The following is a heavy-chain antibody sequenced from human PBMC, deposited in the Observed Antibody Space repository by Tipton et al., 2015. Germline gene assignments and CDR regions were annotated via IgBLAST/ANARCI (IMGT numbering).Heavy chain of an antibody. CDR3: VRSPREEGFDY. Sequence: QLVQSGAEMKKPGASVKVSCKASGYMFTTYYIHWVRQATGQGLEWMGWMNPNSGNTGYAQKFQDRVTMTRSTSISTAYMELSSLRSEDTAVYYCVRSPREEGFDYWGQGALVTVSS. CDR1: GYMFTTYY. J-gene: IGHJ4*02. V-gene: IGHV1-8*02. CDR2: MNPNSGNT.